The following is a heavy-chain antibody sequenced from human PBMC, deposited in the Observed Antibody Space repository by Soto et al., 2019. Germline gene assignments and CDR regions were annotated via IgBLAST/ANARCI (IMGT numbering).Heavy chain of an antibody. CDR2: ISAYNGNT. CDR3: ARDDWHARGNYYHGMDV. Sequence: QVQLVQSGAEVKKPGASVKVSCKASGYTFTSYGISWVRQAPGQGLEWMGWISAYNGNTNYAQKLQGRVTMTTDTSTSTAYTELRSLRSDDTAVYYCARDDWHARGNYYHGMDVWGQGTTVTVSS. J-gene: IGHJ6*02. CDR1: GYTFTSYG. D-gene: IGHD1-1*01. V-gene: IGHV1-18*01.